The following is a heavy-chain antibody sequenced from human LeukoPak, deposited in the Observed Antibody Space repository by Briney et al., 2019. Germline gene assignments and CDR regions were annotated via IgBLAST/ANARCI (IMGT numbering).Heavy chain of an antibody. J-gene: IGHJ6*02. V-gene: IGHV1-2*02. CDR1: GYTFTGYY. CDR3: ARGGSAAGNIYYYGMDV. D-gene: IGHD6-13*01. CDR2: INPNSGGT. Sequence: ASVKVSCKASGYTFTGYYMHWVRQAPGQGLEWMGWINPNSGGTNYAQKFQGRVTMTRDTSISTAYMELSRLRSDDTAVYYCARGGSAAGNIYYYGMDVWGQGTTVTVSS.